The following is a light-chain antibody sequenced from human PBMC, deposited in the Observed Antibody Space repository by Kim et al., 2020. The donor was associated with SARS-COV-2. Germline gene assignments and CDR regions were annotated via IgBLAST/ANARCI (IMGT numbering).Light chain of an antibody. J-gene: IGLJ2*01. V-gene: IGLV3-19*01. CDR2: GKN. CDR1: SLRSYY. CDR3: NSRDSGDKVI. Sequence: VALGQTVRITCQGDSLRSYYATWYQQKPGQAPILVIYGKNNRPSGIPDRFSGSSSGNTASLTITGAQVEDEADYYCNSRDSGDKVIFGGGTQLTVL.